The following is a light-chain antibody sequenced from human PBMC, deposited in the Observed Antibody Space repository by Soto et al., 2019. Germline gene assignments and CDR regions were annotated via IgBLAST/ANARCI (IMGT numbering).Light chain of an antibody. Sequence: DIQMTQSPSTLSAFVGDRVTITCRASESISSWLAWYHQKPGKAPRLLIHHASSLESGVPSRISGSGSGTDFTLTISRLEPEDFAVYYCQQYGSSPTFGQGTKVDI. V-gene: IGKV1-5*01. J-gene: IGKJ1*01. CDR2: HAS. CDR3: QQYGSSPT. CDR1: ESISSW.